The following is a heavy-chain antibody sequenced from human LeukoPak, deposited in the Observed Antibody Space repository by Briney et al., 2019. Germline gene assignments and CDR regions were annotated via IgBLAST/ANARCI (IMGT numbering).Heavy chain of an antibody. CDR3: ARDRYCIGGICYSGRFDP. Sequence: SETLSLTCTVSGGSMNDYYRAWIRQPPGKGMEWLGYMYYSGSTNYNPSLKSRVSISIDTSKNQFSLKLSSVTAAGTAVCYCARDRYCIGGICYSGRFDPWGRGTLVTVSS. D-gene: IGHD2-15*01. V-gene: IGHV4-59*01. CDR2: MYYSGST. J-gene: IGHJ5*02. CDR1: GGSMNDYY.